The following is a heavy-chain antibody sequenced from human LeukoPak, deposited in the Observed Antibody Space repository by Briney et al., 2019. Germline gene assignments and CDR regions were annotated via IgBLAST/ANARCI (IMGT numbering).Heavy chain of an antibody. CDR3: AKVLGGLWPGIDY. CDR2: INSDGSST. D-gene: IGHD2-15*01. Sequence: PGGSLRLSCTASGFTFSTHSMHWVRHAPGKGPVWVSRINSDGSSTRYADSVTGRFAISRDNAKNTVYLQMNSLRAEDTAVYYCAKVLGGLWPGIDYWGQGTVVTVSS. V-gene: IGHV3-74*01. J-gene: IGHJ4*02. CDR1: GFTFSTHS.